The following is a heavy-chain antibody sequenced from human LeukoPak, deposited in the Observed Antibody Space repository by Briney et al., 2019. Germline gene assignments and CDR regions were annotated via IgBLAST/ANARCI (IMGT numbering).Heavy chain of an antibody. J-gene: IGHJ3*02. CDR1: GFTFSSYS. V-gene: IGHV3-21*01. CDR3: ARDRYYYDSSGYRNNVAFDI. D-gene: IGHD3-22*01. CDR2: ISSSSSYI. Sequence: TGGSLRLSCAASGFTFSSYSMNWVRQAPGTGLEWVSSISSSSSYIYYADSVKGRFTISRDNAKNSLYLQMNSLRAEDTAVYYCARDRYYYDSSGYRNNVAFDIWGQGTMVTVSS.